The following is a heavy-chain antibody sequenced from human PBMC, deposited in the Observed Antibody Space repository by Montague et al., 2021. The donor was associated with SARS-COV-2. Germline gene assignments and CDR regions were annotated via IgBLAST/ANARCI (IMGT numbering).Heavy chain of an antibody. J-gene: IGHJ4*02. CDR1: GFSLISNAVG. CDR2: IYWNDDK. CDR3: AHILPFPSLADYDS. V-gene: IGHV2-5*01. D-gene: IGHD3-16*01. Sequence: PALVKPTQTLTLTCTFSGFSLISNAVGVGWIRQPPGKALEWLALIYWNDDKRYNSSLKNRLTVTKDTSKNQVVLTMTNMDPLETGTYYCAHILPFPSLADYDSWGQGTLVTVSS.